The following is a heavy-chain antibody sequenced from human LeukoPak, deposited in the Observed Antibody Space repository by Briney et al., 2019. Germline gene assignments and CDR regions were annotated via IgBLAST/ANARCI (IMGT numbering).Heavy chain of an antibody. CDR1: GGSISSSSYY. CDR3: ARHEEGRPVPASLDV. J-gene: IGHJ6*02. V-gene: IGHV4-39*01. CDR2: IYYSGST. Sequence: PSETLSLTCTVSGGSISSSSYYWGWIRQPAGKELEWIGSIYYSGSTYYNPSLKSRVTISVDTSKNQFSLKLSSVTAADTAVYYCARHEEGRPVPASLDVWGQGTTVTVSS. D-gene: IGHD2-2*01.